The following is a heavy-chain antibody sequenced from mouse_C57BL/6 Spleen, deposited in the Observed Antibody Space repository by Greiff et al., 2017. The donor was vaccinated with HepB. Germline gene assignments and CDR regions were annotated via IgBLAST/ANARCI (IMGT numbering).Heavy chain of an antibody. D-gene: IGHD1-1*01. CDR2: IHPNSGST. CDR1: GYTFTSYW. V-gene: IGHV1-64*01. CDR3: ARCPITTVVDYFDY. Sequence: QVQLQQPGAELVKPGASVKLSCKASGYTFTSYWMHWVKQRPGQGLEWIGMIHPNSGSTNYNEKFKSKATLTVDKSSSTAYMQLSSLTSEDSAVYYCARCPITTVVDYFDYWGQGTTLTVSS. J-gene: IGHJ2*01.